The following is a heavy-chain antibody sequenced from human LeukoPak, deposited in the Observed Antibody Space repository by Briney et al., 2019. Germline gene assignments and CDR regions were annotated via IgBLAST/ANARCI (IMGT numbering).Heavy chain of an antibody. D-gene: IGHD3-10*01. CDR3: ARASAYYYGSGSTKNYYYYYMDV. CDR1: GGSISSGSYY. V-gene: IGHV4-61*02. CDR2: IYTSGST. Sequence: SETLSLTCTVSGGSISSGSYYWSWIRQPAGKGLEWIGRIYTSGSTNYNPSLKSRVTISVDTSKNQFSLKLSSVTAADTAVYYCARASAYYYGSGSTKNYYYYYMDVWGQGTTVTISS. J-gene: IGHJ6*03.